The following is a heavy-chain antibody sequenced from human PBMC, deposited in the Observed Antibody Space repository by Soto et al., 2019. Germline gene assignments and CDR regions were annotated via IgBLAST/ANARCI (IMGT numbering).Heavy chain of an antibody. Sequence: PGGSLRLSCAASGFTFSSYAMHWVRQAPGKGLEWVAVISYDGSNKYYADSVKGRFTISRDNSKNTLYLQMNSLRAEDTAVYYCARGTYDFWSGYYRNLDVWGQGTTVTVSS. D-gene: IGHD3-3*01. CDR3: ARGTYDFWSGYYRNLDV. V-gene: IGHV3-30-3*01. J-gene: IGHJ6*02. CDR2: ISYDGSNK. CDR1: GFTFSSYA.